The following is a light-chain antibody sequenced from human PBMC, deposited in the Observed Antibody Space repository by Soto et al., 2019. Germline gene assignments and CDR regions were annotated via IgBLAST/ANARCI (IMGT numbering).Light chain of an antibody. CDR3: QQGYTIPIT. V-gene: IGKV1-39*01. CDR2: NAA. CDR1: QSIGRY. J-gene: IGKJ4*01. Sequence: DIEMTQSPSSLSAFVGDRVTITCRASQSIGRYLNWYRQKRGRAPELLIFNAASLQSGVPSRFSGSGAGTDFTLTISSLQPEDFATFYCQQGYTIPITFGGGTKVETK.